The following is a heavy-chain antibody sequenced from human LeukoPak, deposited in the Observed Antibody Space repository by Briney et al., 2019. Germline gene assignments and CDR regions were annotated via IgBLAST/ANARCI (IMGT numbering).Heavy chain of an antibody. CDR1: GFTFSSYW. V-gene: IGHV3-53*01. Sequence: GGSLRLSCAASGFTFSSYWMSWVRQAPGKGLEWVSAISGGGTYYADSVKGRFTISRDISKNTLYLQMNSLRAEDTAVYYCARDSPRYGMDVWGQGTTVTVSS. J-gene: IGHJ6*02. CDR2: ISGGGT. CDR3: ARDSPRYGMDV.